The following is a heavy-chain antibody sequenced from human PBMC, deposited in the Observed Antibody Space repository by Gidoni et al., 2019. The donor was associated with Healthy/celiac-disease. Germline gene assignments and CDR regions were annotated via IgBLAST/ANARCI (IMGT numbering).Heavy chain of an antibody. Sequence: EVQLVESGGGLVKPGGSLRLSCAASGFTFSSYSMNLVRQAPGKGLEWVSSISSSSSYIYYADSVKGRFTISRDNAKNSLYLQMNSLRAEDTAVYYCARDVEITMVRGHYGMDVWGQGTTVTVSS. V-gene: IGHV3-21*01. CDR3: ARDVEITMVRGHYGMDV. J-gene: IGHJ6*02. CDR1: GFTFSSYS. D-gene: IGHD3-10*01. CDR2: ISSSSSYI.